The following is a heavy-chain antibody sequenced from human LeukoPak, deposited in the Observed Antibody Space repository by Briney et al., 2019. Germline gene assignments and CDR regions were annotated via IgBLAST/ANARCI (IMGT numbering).Heavy chain of an antibody. CDR1: GGSISSSSYY. V-gene: IGHV4-31*03. J-gene: IGHJ4*02. CDR3: ARSTSVVVPPYLFDY. D-gene: IGHD2-2*01. CDR2: IYYSGST. Sequence: PSETLSLTCTVSGGSISSSSYYWGWIRQPPGKGLEWIGYIYYSGSTYYNPSLKSRVTIPVDTSKNQFSLKLSSVTAADAAVYYCARSTSVVVPPYLFDYWGQGTLVTVSS.